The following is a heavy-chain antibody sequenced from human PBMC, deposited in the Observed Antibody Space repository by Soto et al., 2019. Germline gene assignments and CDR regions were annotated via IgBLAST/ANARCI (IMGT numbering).Heavy chain of an antibody. CDR2: INLDDADT. CDR1: GDTFSSFW. CDR3: AKSDYFHTSGSLYGLDV. J-gene: IGHJ6*02. Sequence: PGESLKISCKASGDTFSSFWIAWLRQVPEKRLEWMGTINLDDADTTYSPSFQGQVTISADKSLNTAYLQWNSLKASDAAIFVCAKSDYFHTSGSLYGLDVWGQGTTVTVSS. V-gene: IGHV5-51*01. D-gene: IGHD3-22*01.